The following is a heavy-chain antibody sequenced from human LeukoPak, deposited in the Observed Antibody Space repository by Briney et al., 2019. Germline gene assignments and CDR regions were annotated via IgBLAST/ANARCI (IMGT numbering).Heavy chain of an antibody. CDR3: ARDRGDYVVDY. CDR1: GYTFTSYA. CDR2: ISAYNGNT. J-gene: IGHJ4*02. D-gene: IGHD4-17*01. V-gene: IGHV1-18*01. Sequence: ASVKVSCKASGYTFTSYAMHWVRQAPGQRLEWMGWISAYNGNTNYAQKLQGRVTMTTDTSTSTAYMELRSLRSDDTAVYYCARDRGDYVVDYWGQGTLVTVPS.